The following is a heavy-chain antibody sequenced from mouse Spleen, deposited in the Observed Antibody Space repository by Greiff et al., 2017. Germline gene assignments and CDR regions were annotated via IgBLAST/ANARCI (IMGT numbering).Heavy chain of an antibody. CDR3: ARRNYRYVDYFDY. CDR2: IYPRSGNT. V-gene: IGHV1-81*01. D-gene: IGHD2-14*01. J-gene: IGHJ2*01. CDR1: GYTFTSYG. Sequence: QVQLKESGAELARPGASVKLSCKASGYTFTSYGISWVKQRPGQGLEWIGEIYPRSGNTYYNEKFKGKATLTADKSSSTAYMELRSLTSEDSAVYFCARRNYRYVDYFDYWGQGTTLTVSS.